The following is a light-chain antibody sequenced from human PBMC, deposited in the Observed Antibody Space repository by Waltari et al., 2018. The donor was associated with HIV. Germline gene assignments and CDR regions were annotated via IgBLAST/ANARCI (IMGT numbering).Light chain of an antibody. CDR2: WAS. CDR1: QSVLYSSNNKNY. J-gene: IGKJ1*01. CDR3: QQYYSTLRT. V-gene: IGKV4-1*01. Sequence: DIVMTQSPDSLAVSLGERATINCKSSQSVLYSSNNKNYLAWYQQKPGQPPKLLIYWASTRESGVPDRFSGSGSQTDFTLTISSLQAEDVAVYYCQQYYSTLRTFGQGTNVEIK.